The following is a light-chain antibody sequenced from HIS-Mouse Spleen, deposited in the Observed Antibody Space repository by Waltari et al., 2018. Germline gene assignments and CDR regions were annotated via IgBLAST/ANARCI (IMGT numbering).Light chain of an antibody. CDR1: SSDVGGYNY. Sequence: QSALTQPRSVSGSPGQSVTISCTGTSSDVGGYNYVPWYQQHPGKAPKLMIYDVSKRPSGVPDLFSGSKSGHTASLTISGLQAEDEADYYCCSYAGSYTYVFGTGTKVTVL. CDR2: DVS. J-gene: IGLJ1*01. V-gene: IGLV2-11*01. CDR3: CSYAGSYTYV.